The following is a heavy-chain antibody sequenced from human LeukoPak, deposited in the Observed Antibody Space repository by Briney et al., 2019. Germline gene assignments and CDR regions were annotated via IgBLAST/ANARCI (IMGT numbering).Heavy chain of an antibody. J-gene: IGHJ4*02. CDR2: INHSGST. D-gene: IGHD5-18*01. Sequence: SETLSLTCAVYGRSLSGYYWSWVRQPPGKGLGWIGEINHSGSTNYNPSLKSRVTISVDTSKNQFSLKLSSVTAADTAVYYCAREAMVTDGIDYWGQGTLVTVSS. V-gene: IGHV4-34*01. CDR3: AREAMVTDGIDY. CDR1: GRSLSGYY.